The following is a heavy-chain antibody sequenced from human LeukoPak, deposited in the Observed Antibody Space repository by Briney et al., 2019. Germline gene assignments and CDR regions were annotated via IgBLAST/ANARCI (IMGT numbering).Heavy chain of an antibody. Sequence: PGGSLRLSCAASGFTFSSYSMNWVRQAPGKGLEWVSSISSSSSYIYYADSVKGRFTISRDNAKNSLYLQMNSLRAEDTAVYYCARGGSGIAARATWFRDYWGQGTLVTVSS. CDR3: ARGGSGIAARATWFRDY. V-gene: IGHV3-21*01. D-gene: IGHD6-6*01. J-gene: IGHJ4*02. CDR2: ISSSSSYI. CDR1: GFTFSSYS.